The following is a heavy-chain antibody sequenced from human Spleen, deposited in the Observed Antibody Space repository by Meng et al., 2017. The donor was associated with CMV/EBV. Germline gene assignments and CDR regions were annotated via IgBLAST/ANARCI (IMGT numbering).Heavy chain of an antibody. CDR3: ARGGEEAMALFDS. CDR1: GYTFTGYY. J-gene: IGHJ4*02. CDR2: INPILGVA. Sequence: SVKVSCKASGYTFTGYYMHWVRQAPGQGLEWMGWINPILGVANYAQKFQDRVTITADESTSTAYMELSSLRSEDTAVYYCARGGEEAMALFDSWGQGTLVTVSS. D-gene: IGHD5-18*01. V-gene: IGHV1-69*10.